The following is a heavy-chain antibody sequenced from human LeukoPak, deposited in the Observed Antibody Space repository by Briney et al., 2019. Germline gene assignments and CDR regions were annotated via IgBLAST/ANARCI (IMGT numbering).Heavy chain of an antibody. J-gene: IGHJ4*02. Sequence: GGSLRLSCAASGFTFSSYSMSWVRQAPGKGLEWVSAISGSGGSTYYADSVKGRFTISRDRSKNTLYLQMNSLRAEDTAIYYCANLGGQGLAPNDYWGQGSLVTVSS. D-gene: IGHD6-19*01. V-gene: IGHV3-23*01. CDR3: ANLGGQGLAPNDY. CDR1: GFTFSSYS. CDR2: ISGSGGST.